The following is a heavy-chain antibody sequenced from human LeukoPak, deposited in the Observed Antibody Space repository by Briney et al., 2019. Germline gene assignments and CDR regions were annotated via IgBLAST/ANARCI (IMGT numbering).Heavy chain of an antibody. J-gene: IGHJ4*02. Sequence: SEALSLTCAVSGGSISSSNYYWGWIRQPPGQGLEWIGSIYYSGNTYYNPSLKSRVTISVDTSKNQFSLKLSSVTAADTAVYYCARVNYDYYFDYWGQGTLVTVSS. D-gene: IGHD1-7*01. CDR3: ARVNYDYYFDY. CDR2: IYYSGNT. V-gene: IGHV4-39*07. CDR1: GGSISSSNYY.